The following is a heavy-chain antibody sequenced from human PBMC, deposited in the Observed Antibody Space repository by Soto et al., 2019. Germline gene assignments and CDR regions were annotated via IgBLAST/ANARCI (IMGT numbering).Heavy chain of an antibody. CDR2: IIPIFGTA. D-gene: IGHD2-15*01. CDR3: ARDNRGGHSSWFDP. Sequence: ASVKVSCKASGGTFSSYAISWVRQAPGQGLEWMGGIIPIFGTANYAQKFQGRVTITADESTSTAYMELSSLRSEDTAVYYCARDNRGGHSSWFDPWGQGTLVTVSS. J-gene: IGHJ5*02. CDR1: GGTFSSYA. V-gene: IGHV1-69*13.